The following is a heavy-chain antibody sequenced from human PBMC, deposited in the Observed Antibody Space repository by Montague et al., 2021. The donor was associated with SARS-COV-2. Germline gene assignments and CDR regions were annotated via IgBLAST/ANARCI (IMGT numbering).Heavy chain of an antibody. Sequence: SETLSLTCSVSGGSIRGYYWSWIRQPPGKGLGWIGYIYYSGGTNYNPSLKSRVTISLDTSKNQFSLELSSVTAADTAMYYCARVGTRLNDYDGSGYFDYWGQGALVIVSS. CDR3: ARVGTRLNDYDGSGYFDY. CDR1: GGSIRGYY. V-gene: IGHV4-59*01. D-gene: IGHD3-22*01. J-gene: IGHJ4*02. CDR2: IYYSGGT.